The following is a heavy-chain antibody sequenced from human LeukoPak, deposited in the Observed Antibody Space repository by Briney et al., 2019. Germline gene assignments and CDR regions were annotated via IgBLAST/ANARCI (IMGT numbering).Heavy chain of an antibody. CDR2: IRYDGSNK. CDR1: GFTFSSYG. V-gene: IGHV3-30*02. D-gene: IGHD6-19*01. J-gene: IGHJ3*01. Sequence: PGGSLRLSCAASGFTFSSYGMHWVRQAPGKGLEWVAFIRYDGSNKYYADSVKGRFTISRDNSKNTPYLQMNSLRAEDTAVYYCAKRCVRGWSTDAFDFWGQGTKVTVSS. CDR3: AKRCVRGWSTDAFDF.